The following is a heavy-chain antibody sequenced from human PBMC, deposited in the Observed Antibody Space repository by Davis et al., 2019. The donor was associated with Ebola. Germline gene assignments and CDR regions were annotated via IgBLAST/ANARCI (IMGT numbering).Heavy chain of an antibody. D-gene: IGHD3-9*01. V-gene: IGHV3-7*01. J-gene: IGHJ4*02. CDR2: IKQDGSEK. CDR3: ARDLLGDDILTGYYAFNDY. Sequence: PGGSLRLSCAASGFTFSRYWMSWVRQAPGKGLEWVANIKQDGSEKYYVDSVKGRFTISRDNAKNSLYLQMNSLRAEDTAVYYCARDLLGDDILTGYYAFNDYWGQGTLVTVSS. CDR1: GFTFSRYW.